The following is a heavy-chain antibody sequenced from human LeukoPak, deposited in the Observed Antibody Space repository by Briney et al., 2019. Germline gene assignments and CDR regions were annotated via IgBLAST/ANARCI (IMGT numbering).Heavy chain of an antibody. V-gene: IGHV4-34*01. CDR3: AGGSGSYPPY. J-gene: IGHJ4*02. Sequence: SETLSLTCAVYGVSFSGYYWSWIRQPPGKGLEWIGEINHSGSTNYNPSLKSRVTISVDTSKNQFSLKLSSVTAADTAVYYCAGGSGSYPPYWGQGTLVTVSS. D-gene: IGHD3-10*01. CDR1: GVSFSGYY. CDR2: INHSGST.